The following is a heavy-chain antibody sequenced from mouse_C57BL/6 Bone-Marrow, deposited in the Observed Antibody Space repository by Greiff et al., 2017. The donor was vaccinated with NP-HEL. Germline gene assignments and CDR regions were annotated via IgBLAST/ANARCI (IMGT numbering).Heavy chain of an antibody. CDR3: ARFLLISLYYFDY. J-gene: IGHJ2*01. V-gene: IGHV5-9*01. CDR2: ISGGGGNT. Sequence: EVKLVESGGGLVKPGGSLKLSCAASGFTFSSYTMSWVRQTPEKRLEWVATISGGGGNTYYSDSVKGRFTISRDNAKNTLYLQMSSLRSEDTALYYCARFLLISLYYFDYWGQGTTLTVSS. D-gene: IGHD6-2*01. CDR1: GFTFSSYT.